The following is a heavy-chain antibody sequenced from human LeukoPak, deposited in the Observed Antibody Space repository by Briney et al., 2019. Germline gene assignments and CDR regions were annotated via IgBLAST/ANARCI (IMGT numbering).Heavy chain of an antibody. J-gene: IGHJ5*02. Sequence: ASVKVSCKASGYTFTSYDINWVRQASGQGLEWMGWMNPNTGTTGYAQNFQGRVTMTRDTSISTAYMELRSLRPEDTAVYYCARGRLTDSGSYYKGWFDPWGQGTLVTVSS. CDR2: MNPNTGTT. D-gene: IGHD3-10*01. CDR1: GYTFTSYD. CDR3: ARGRLTDSGSYYKGWFDP. V-gene: IGHV1-8*01.